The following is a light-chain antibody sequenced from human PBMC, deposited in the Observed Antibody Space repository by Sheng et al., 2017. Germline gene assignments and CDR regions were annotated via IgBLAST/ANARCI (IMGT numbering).Light chain of an antibody. V-gene: IGLV6-57*03. Sequence: FMLTQPHSVSESPGKTVVISCTRSSGTIATNYVQWFQQRPGSVPTTVIYENDQRPSGVPDRFSGSIDRSSNSASLSISGLKTEDEADYYCQSYDNNFFIVFG. CDR1: SGTIATNY. J-gene: IGLJ1*01. CDR3: QSYDNNFFIV. CDR2: END.